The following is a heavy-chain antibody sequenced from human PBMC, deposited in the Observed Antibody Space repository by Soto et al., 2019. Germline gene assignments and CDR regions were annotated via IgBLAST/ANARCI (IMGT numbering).Heavy chain of an antibody. J-gene: IGHJ6*02. CDR1: GFTVSSNY. Sequence: EVQLVETGGGLIQPGGSLRLSCAASGFTVSSNYMSWVRQAPGKGLEWVSVIYSGGSTYYADSVKGRFTISRDNSKNTLYLQMNSLRAEDTAVYYCARDRGQSGSPFEYHGMDVWGQGTTVTVSS. CDR2: IYSGGST. D-gene: IGHD3-3*01. CDR3: ARDRGQSGSPFEYHGMDV. V-gene: IGHV3-53*02.